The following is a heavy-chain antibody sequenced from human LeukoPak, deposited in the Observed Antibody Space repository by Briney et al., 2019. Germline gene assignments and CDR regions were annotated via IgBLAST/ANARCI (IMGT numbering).Heavy chain of an antibody. Sequence: ASVKVSCKASGGTFSSYAISWVRQAPGQGFEWMGGIIPIFGTANYAQKFQGRVTITVDESTSTAYMELSSLRSEDTAVYYCARDTGPYCSSTSCYALDYWGQGTLVTVSS. D-gene: IGHD2-2*01. CDR1: GGTFSSYA. J-gene: IGHJ4*02. CDR3: ARDTGPYCSSTSCYALDY. CDR2: IIPIFGTA. V-gene: IGHV1-69*13.